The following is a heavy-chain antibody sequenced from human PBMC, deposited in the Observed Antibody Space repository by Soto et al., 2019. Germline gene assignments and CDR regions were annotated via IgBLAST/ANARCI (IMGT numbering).Heavy chain of an antibody. J-gene: IGHJ6*02. Sequence: GASVKVSCKVSGYTLTELSMHWVRQAPGKGLEWMGGFDPEDGETIYAQKFQGRVTMTEDTSTDTAYMELSSLRSEDTAVYYCATGGITGTTTDYYYGMDVWGQGTTVTVSS. D-gene: IGHD1-20*01. CDR2: FDPEDGET. V-gene: IGHV1-24*01. CDR1: GYTLTELS. CDR3: ATGGITGTTTDYYYGMDV.